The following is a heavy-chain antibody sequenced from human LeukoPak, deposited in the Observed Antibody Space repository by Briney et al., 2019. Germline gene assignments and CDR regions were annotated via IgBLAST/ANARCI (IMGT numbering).Heavy chain of an antibody. D-gene: IGHD3-16*02. V-gene: IGHV3-20*04. J-gene: IGHJ3*02. CDR3: ARERITFGGVIVLNAFDI. CDR1: GFTFDDYG. Sequence: RAGGSLRLSCAASGFTFDDYGMSWVRQAPGKGLEWVSGINWNGGSTGYADSVKGRFTISRDNAKNSLYLQMNSLRAEDTALYYCARERITFGGVIVLNAFDIWGQGTMVTVSS. CDR2: INWNGGST.